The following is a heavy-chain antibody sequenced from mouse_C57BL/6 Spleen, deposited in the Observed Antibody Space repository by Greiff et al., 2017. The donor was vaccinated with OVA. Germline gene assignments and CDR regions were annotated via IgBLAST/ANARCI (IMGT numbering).Heavy chain of an antibody. J-gene: IGHJ4*01. Sequence: VMLVESGPELVKPGASVKISCKASGYAFSSSWMNWVKQRPGKGLEWIGRIYPGDGDTNYNGKFKGKATLTADKSSSTAYMQLSSLTSEDSAVYFCARRGYGSSYVYYAMDYWGQGTSVTVSS. CDR3: ARRGYGSSYVYYAMDY. D-gene: IGHD1-1*01. CDR1: GYAFSSSW. V-gene: IGHV1-82*01. CDR2: IYPGDGDT.